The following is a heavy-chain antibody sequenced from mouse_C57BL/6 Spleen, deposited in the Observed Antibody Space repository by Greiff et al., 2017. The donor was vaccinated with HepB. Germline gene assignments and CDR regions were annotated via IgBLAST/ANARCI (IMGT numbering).Heavy chain of an antibody. Sequence: QVQLQQSGPELVKPGASVKISCKASGYAFSSSWMNWVKQRPGKGLEWIGRIYPGDGDTNYNGKFKGKATLTADKSSSTAYMQLSSLTSEDSAVYFCARWDWVLFAYWGQGTLVTVSA. CDR1: GYAFSSSW. J-gene: IGHJ3*01. V-gene: IGHV1-82*01. D-gene: IGHD4-1*01. CDR2: IYPGDGDT. CDR3: ARWDWVLFAY.